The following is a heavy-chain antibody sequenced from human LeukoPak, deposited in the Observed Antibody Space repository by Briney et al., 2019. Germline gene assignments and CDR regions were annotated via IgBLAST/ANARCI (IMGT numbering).Heavy chain of an antibody. V-gene: IGHV4-4*09. Sequence: PSETLFLTCTVSGGSISRYYWSWIRQPPGKGLEWIGYIYTSGSTNYNPSLKSRVTISVDTSKNQFSLKLSSVTAADTAVYYCARRLLPYYFDYWGQGTLVTVSS. D-gene: IGHD2-21*02. CDR2: IYTSGST. CDR1: GGSISRYY. CDR3: ARRLLPYYFDY. J-gene: IGHJ4*02.